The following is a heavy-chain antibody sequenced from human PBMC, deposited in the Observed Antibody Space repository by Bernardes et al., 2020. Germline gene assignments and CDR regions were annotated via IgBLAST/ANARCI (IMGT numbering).Heavy chain of an antibody. Sequence: GGSLRLSCAASGFTFSSYAMCWVRQAPGKGLEWVSEVTGSGAGTYYADSVKGRFTISRDNSKNTLYLQMNSLRAEDTAKYYCAKGGRNQYYFDSWGQGTPVTVS. V-gene: IGHV3-23*01. J-gene: IGHJ4*02. D-gene: IGHD1-1*01. CDR2: VTGSGAGT. CDR1: GFTFSSYA. CDR3: AKGGRNQYYFDS.